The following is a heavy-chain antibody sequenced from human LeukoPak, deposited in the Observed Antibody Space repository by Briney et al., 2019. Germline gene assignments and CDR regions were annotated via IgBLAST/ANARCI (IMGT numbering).Heavy chain of an antibody. J-gene: IGHJ4*02. CDR2: INWNGGST. D-gene: IGHD3-22*01. CDR1: GFTFDDYG. V-gene: IGHV3-20*04. Sequence: GGSLRLSCAASGFTFDDYGMSWVRQAPGKGLEWVSGINWNGGSTGYADSVKGRFTISRDNAKNSLYLQMNSLRAEDTALYYCARAASDSSGYYSGYFDYWGQGTLVTVSS. CDR3: ARAASDSSGYYSGYFDY.